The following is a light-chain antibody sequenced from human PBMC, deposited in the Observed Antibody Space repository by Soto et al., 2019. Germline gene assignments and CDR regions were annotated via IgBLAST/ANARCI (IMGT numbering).Light chain of an antibody. CDR2: AAS. CDR3: QKCGIAPSI. J-gene: IGKJ4*01. Sequence: DIQGTTAQSSLSASVGDSVTITCRASQGFSNYLAWYQQKPGKVPKLLIYAASTLQSGVPSRFSGSGSGTDFTLTICSLQPEDVATYYCQKCGIAPSIFGGVTKVEL. CDR1: QGFSNY. V-gene: IGKV1-27*01.